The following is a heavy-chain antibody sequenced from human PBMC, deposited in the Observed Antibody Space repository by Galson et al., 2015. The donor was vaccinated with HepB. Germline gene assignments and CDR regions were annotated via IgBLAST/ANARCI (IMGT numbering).Heavy chain of an antibody. J-gene: IGHJ2*01. D-gene: IGHD3-10*01. CDR3: ATGILYGSGSYSNWYFDL. CDR2: FDPEDGET. Sequence: SVKVSCKVSGYTLTELSMHWVRQAPGKGLEWMGGFDPEDGETIYAQKFQGRVTMTEDTSTDTAYMELSSLRSEDTAVYYCATGILYGSGSYSNWYFDLWGRGTLVTVSS. V-gene: IGHV1-24*01. CDR1: GYTLTELS.